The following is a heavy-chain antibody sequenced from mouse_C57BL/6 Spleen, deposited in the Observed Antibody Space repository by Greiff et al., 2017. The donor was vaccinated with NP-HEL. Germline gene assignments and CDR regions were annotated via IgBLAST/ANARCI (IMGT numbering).Heavy chain of an antibody. CDR1: GYTFTSYW. V-gene: IGHV1-55*01. CDR3: AKEGNSNLFAY. J-gene: IGHJ3*01. CDR2: IDPGSGST. Sequence: VQLQQSGAELVKPGASVKMSCKASGYTFTSYWITWVKQRPGQGLEWLGDIDPGSGSTNYNEKFKSKATLTVDTSSSTAYMQLSSLTSEDSAGYDCAKEGNSNLFAYWGQGTLVTVSA. D-gene: IGHD2-5*01.